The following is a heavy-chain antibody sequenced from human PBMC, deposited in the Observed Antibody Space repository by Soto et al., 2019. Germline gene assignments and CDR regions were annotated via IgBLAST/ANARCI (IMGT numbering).Heavy chain of an antibody. Sequence: GESLKISCKGSGYSFTSYWISWVRQMPGKGLEWMGRIDPSDSYTNYSPSFQGHVTISADKSISTAYLQWSSLKASDTAMYYCARGEISLTTAPDSVYYYYGMDVWGQGTTVTVSS. CDR3: ARGEISLTTAPDSVYYYYGMDV. J-gene: IGHJ6*02. D-gene: IGHD4-17*01. V-gene: IGHV5-10-1*01. CDR2: IDPSDSYT. CDR1: GYSFTSYW.